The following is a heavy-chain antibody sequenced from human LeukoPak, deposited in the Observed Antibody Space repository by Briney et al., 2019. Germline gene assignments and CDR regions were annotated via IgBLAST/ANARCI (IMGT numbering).Heavy chain of an antibody. D-gene: IGHD3-10*01. V-gene: IGHV3-30-3*01. J-gene: IGHJ5*02. CDR2: ISYDGSNK. CDR3: ARDPTTYGSGRRFDP. CDR1: GFTFSSYA. Sequence: PGRSLRLSCAAPGFTFSSYAMHWVRQAPGKGLEWVAVISYDGSNKYYADSVKGRFTISRDNSKNTLYLQMNSLRAEDTAVYYCARDPTTYGSGRRFDPWGQGTLVTVSS.